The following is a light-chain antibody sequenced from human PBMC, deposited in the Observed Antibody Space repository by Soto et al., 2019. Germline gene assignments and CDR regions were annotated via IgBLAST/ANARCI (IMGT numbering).Light chain of an antibody. J-gene: IGKJ1*01. Sequence: SRGKMALSPGDRAALSCRASPIIIRKYLAWYQQKFGQAPRLLIYDASNRATGIPDRFSGSGSGTDFTLTISRLETEDFAVYYCQQYSNSGTFGQGTKVDIK. CDR2: DAS. V-gene: IGKV3-20*01. CDR3: QQYSNSGT. CDR1: PIIIRKY.